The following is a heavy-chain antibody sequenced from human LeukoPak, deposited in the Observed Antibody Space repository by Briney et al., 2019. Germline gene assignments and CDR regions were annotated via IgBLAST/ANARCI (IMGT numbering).Heavy chain of an antibody. D-gene: IGHD3-3*01. Sequence: PGDSLRISCLASGYTFSNTWIGWVRQMPGKRLECMGILYPRDSTPKYSPSFEGQVTISVDRSINTAYLQWNSLKASDTAVYYCASLASFGDTHYFDYWGQGTQVTVSS. CDR2: LYPRDSTP. CDR3: ASLASFGDTHYFDY. J-gene: IGHJ4*02. V-gene: IGHV5-51*03. CDR1: GYTFSNTW.